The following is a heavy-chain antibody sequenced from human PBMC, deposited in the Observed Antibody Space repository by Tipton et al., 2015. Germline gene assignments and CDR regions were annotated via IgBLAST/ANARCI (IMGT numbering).Heavy chain of an antibody. Sequence: VQLVQSGTVVKKPGESLKISCKGSEDIFRSYWIGWVRQMPGKGLEWMGIIYSGDSDAKYSPSFEGQVTISADKSINTAYLQWRSLKASDTAMYYCVRHLGDPYDSSGYLDYWGQGTLVTVSS. D-gene: IGHD3-22*01. CDR3: VRHLGDPYDSSGYLDY. J-gene: IGHJ4*02. CDR1: EDIFRSYW. CDR2: IYSGDSDA. V-gene: IGHV5-51*01.